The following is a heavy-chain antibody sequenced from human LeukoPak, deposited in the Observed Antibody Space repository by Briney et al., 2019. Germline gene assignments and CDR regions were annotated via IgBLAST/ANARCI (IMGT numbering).Heavy chain of an antibody. CDR3: ARGLLLWFGELPYNWFDP. D-gene: IGHD3-10*01. V-gene: IGHV1-8*01. CDR1: GYTFTSYD. J-gene: IGHJ5*02. Sequence: GASVKVSCKASGYTFTSYDINWVRQATGQGLEWMGWMNPNSGNTGYAQKFQGRVTMTRNTSISTAYMELSSLRSEDTAAYYCARGLLLWFGELPYNWFDPWGQGTLVTVSS. CDR2: MNPNSGNT.